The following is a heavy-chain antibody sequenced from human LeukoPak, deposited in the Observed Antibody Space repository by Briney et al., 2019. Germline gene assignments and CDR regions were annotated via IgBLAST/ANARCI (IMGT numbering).Heavy chain of an antibody. D-gene: IGHD5-18*01. CDR1: GYSFTSYW. Sequence: GESLKISCKGSGYSFTSYWIGWARQMPGKGLEWMGIIYPGDSDTRYSPSFQGQVTISADKSISTAYLQWSSLKTSDTAMYYCARARADTAMVPPGWFDPWGQGTLVTVSS. CDR2: IYPGDSDT. J-gene: IGHJ5*02. CDR3: ARARADTAMVPPGWFDP. V-gene: IGHV5-51*01.